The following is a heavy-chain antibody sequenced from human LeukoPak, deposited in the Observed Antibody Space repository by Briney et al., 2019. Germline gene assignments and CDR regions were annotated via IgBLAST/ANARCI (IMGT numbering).Heavy chain of an antibody. Sequence: SETLSLTCAVSGGSISSSNWWSWVRQPAGKGLEWIGEIYHSGSTNYNPSLKSRVTISVDKSKNQFSLKLSSVTAADTAVYYCARDGILWFGEPLFDYWGQGTLVTVSS. D-gene: IGHD3-10*01. CDR2: IYHSGST. CDR3: ARDGILWFGEPLFDY. CDR1: GGSISSSNW. J-gene: IGHJ4*02. V-gene: IGHV4-4*02.